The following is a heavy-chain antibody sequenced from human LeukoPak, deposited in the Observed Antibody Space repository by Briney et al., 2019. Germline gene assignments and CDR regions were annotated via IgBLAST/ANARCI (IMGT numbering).Heavy chain of an antibody. CDR2: ISGSGGST. D-gene: IGHD6-19*01. Sequence: GGSLRLSCAASGFTFSSYAMSWVRQAPGKGLEWVSAISGSGGSTYYADSVKGRFTISRDNSKNTLYLQMNSPRAEDTAVYYCAKVPGYSSGWYVRAWGQGTLVTVSS. J-gene: IGHJ4*02. V-gene: IGHV3-23*01. CDR1: GFTFSSYA. CDR3: AKVPGYSSGWYVRA.